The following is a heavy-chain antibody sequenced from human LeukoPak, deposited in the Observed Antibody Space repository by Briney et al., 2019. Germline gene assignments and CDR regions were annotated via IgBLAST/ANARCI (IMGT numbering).Heavy chain of an antibody. D-gene: IGHD3-10*01. Sequence: SETLSLTCAVSGYSISSGYYWGWIRQPPGKGLEWIGSIFHSGSTYYNPSLKSRVNMTVDTSKNQISLKLSSVTAADTAVYYCARASGSYGSGSYYYYGMDVWGKGTTVTVSS. CDR2: IFHSGST. V-gene: IGHV4-38-2*01. CDR3: ARASGSYGSGSYYYYGMDV. CDR1: GYSISSGYY. J-gene: IGHJ6*04.